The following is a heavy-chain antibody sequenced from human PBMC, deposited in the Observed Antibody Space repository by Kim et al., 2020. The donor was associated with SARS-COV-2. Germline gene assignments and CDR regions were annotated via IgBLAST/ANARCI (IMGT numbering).Heavy chain of an antibody. CDR1: GYSFTSYW. CDR2: IYPGDSDT. Sequence: GASLKISCKGSGYSFTSYWIGWVRQMPGKGLEWMGIIYPGDSDTRYSPSFQGQVTISADKSISTAYLQWSSLKASDTAMYYCARQVVGALDAFDIWGQGTMVTVSS. J-gene: IGHJ3*02. D-gene: IGHD1-26*01. V-gene: IGHV5-51*01. CDR3: ARQVVGALDAFDI.